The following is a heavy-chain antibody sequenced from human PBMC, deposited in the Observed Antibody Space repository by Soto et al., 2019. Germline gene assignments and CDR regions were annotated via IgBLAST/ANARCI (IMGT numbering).Heavy chain of an antibody. V-gene: IGHV3-33*01. Sequence: PGASLTLACAASGFTFSSYGMHWVRQAPGKGLEWVAVIWYDGSNKYYADSVKGRFTISRDNSKNTLYLQMNSLRAEDTAVYYCEIYVISCGGDCPYGDYVAGFEMWGQGTKVTVSS. D-gene: IGHD2-21*02. CDR3: EIYVISCGGDCPYGDYVAGFEM. CDR1: GFTFSSYG. J-gene: IGHJ3*02. CDR2: IWYDGSNK.